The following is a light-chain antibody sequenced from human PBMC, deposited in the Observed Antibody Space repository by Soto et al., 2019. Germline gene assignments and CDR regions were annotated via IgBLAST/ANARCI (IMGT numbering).Light chain of an antibody. CDR2: GAF. CDR3: HQYESSPPT. Sequence: EVVLTQSPGTLSLSPGERATLSCSASQNLNRNYLAWYQPNPGQPPRLLMYGAFNRATDIPARFSGSVSGTDFTLTITRLETADFGVYYCHQYESSPPTFGQGTKVEV. V-gene: IGKV3-20*01. J-gene: IGKJ1*01. CDR1: QNLNRNY.